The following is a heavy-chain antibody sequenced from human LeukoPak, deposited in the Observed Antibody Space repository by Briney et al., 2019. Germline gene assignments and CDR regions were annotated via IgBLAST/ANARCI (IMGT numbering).Heavy chain of an antibody. Sequence: GGSLRLSCAASGFTFSSYGMHWVRQAPGKGLEWVAVISYDGSNKYYADSVKGRFTISRDNSKNTLYLQMNSLRAEDTAVYYCAKDRADYDSSGPFDCWGQGTLVTVSS. D-gene: IGHD3-22*01. V-gene: IGHV3-30*18. CDR2: ISYDGSNK. CDR1: GFTFSSYG. CDR3: AKDRADYDSSGPFDC. J-gene: IGHJ4*02.